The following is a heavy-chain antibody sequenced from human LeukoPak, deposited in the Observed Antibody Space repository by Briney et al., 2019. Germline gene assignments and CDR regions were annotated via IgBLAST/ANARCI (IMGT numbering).Heavy chain of an antibody. J-gene: IGHJ4*02. CDR3: ARHTIDTAMAIDY. CDR2: IYSGGST. V-gene: IGHV3-66*04. D-gene: IGHD5-18*01. Sequence: GGSLRLSCAASGFTVSSNYMSWVRQAPGKGLEWVSVIYSGGSTYYADSVKDRFTISRDNSKNTLYLQMNSLRAEDTAVYYCARHTIDTAMAIDYWGQGTLVTVSS. CDR1: GFTVSSNY.